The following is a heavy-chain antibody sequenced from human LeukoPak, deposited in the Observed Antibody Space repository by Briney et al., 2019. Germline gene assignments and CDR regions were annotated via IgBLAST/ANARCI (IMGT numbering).Heavy chain of an antibody. Sequence: GGSLRLSCAASGFTFRSYDMHWVRQATGKGLEWVSGIGTAGEIYYPGSVKGRFTISRENAKNSLYLQMNSLRAGDTALYYCASAGLTYGSGSYFVYWGQGTLVTVSS. V-gene: IGHV3-13*01. J-gene: IGHJ4*02. D-gene: IGHD3-10*01. CDR1: GFTFRSYD. CDR2: IGTAGEI. CDR3: ASAGLTYGSGSYFVY.